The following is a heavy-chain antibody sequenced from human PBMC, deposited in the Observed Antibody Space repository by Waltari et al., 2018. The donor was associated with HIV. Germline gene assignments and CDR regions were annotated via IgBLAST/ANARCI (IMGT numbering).Heavy chain of an antibody. CDR3: SRGPMYNLFDP. J-gene: IGHJ5*02. CDR2: SSWHSTRI. D-gene: IGHD3-10*02. V-gene: IGHV3-9*01. Sequence: EVQLVESGGALVQPGRSLILPCTAVGFKFAVYAMHWVRQPPGKGLEWVSSSSWHSTRITYADSVKGRFTISRDNAKKSLYLQMDSLRPEDTAFYYCSRGPMYNLFDPWGQGTLVTVSS. CDR1: GFKFAVYA.